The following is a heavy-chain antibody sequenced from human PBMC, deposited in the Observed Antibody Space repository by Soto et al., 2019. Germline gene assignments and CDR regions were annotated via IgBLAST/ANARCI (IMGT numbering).Heavy chain of an antibody. Sequence: QVQLVQSGAKVKKPGASVKVSCKASGYTFTSYCISWVRQAPGQGLEWMGWISAYNGNTSHAQKLQGGVTMTTDTSTSTAYMELRSLRSDDTAVYYCARDKGDGSGSYYGYWGQGTLVTVSS. J-gene: IGHJ4*02. D-gene: IGHD3-10*01. CDR3: ARDKGDGSGSYYGY. CDR2: ISAYNGNT. V-gene: IGHV1-18*01. CDR1: GYTFTSYC.